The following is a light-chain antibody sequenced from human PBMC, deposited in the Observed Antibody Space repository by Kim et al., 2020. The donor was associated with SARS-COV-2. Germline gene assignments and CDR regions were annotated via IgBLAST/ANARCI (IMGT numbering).Light chain of an antibody. J-gene: IGLJ3*02. CDR2: GVN. CDR1: ILRTYY. V-gene: IGLV3-19*01. CDR3: NSRGRILNHVV. Sequence: SSELTQDPTVSVALGQTVRITCRGDILRTYYASWFQQKPGQAPLLVIYGVNNRPSGIPDRFSASSSGNTSSLTITGVQAEDEADYFCNSRGRILNHVVFGGGTKVTVL.